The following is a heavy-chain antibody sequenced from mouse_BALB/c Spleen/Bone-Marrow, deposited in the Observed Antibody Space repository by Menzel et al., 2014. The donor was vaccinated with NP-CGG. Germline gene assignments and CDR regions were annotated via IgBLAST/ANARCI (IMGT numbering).Heavy chain of an antibody. D-gene: IGHD1-1*01. CDR1: GYTFTSYW. J-gene: IGHJ3*01. Sequence: VQLQQSGAELVKPGASLKMSCKASGYTFTSYWMHWVKQRPGQGLEWIGYINPSTDYTEYNQKFKDKATLTADKSSSTAFMQLSSLTSEDSAVYYCARRAYGGSYGFAYWGQGTLVTVSA. CDR2: INPSTDYT. CDR3: ARRAYGGSYGFAY. V-gene: IGHV1-7*01.